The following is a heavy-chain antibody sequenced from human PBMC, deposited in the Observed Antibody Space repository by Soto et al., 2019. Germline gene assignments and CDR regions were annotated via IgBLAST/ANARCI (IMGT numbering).Heavy chain of an antibody. CDR1: GGSIGLYY. CDR2: IYMNGNT. J-gene: IGHJ3*02. CDR3: ARDRGVVTAIDAFDI. V-gene: IGHV4-4*07. Sequence: SETLSLTCTVSGGSIGLYYLSWIRQPAGKGLEWIGRIYMNGNTNYNPSFRSRVTMSVDTSKNQLSLRLTSMTAADTAVYYCARDRGVVTAIDAFDIWGQGTMVTVSS. D-gene: IGHD2-21*02.